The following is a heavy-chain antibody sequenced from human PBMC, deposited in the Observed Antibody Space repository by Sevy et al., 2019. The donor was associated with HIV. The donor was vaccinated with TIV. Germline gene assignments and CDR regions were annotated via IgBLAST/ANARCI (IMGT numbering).Heavy chain of an antibody. CDR2: ISGSSNYR. CDR3: AGVRDWVSVGVGEAFDI. CDR1: GFTFSSYN. J-gene: IGHJ3*02. V-gene: IGHV3-21*06. Sequence: GGSLRLSCAASGFTFSSYNINWVRQAPGKGLEWVSSISGSSNYRYYPDSVKGRFTISRDNAKNSLYLQMNSLRAEDTVVDYCAGVRDWVSVGVGEAFDIWGQGTMVTVSS. D-gene: IGHD3-10*02.